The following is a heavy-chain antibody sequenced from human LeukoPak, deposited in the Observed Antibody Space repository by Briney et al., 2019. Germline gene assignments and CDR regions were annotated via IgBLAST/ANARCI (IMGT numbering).Heavy chain of an antibody. V-gene: IGHV4-59*01. D-gene: IGHD3-10*01. CDR3: ARHGSITMVRGRLRYYYMDV. CDR1: GDSISAYS. CDR2: IYYSGNT. J-gene: IGHJ6*03. Sequence: SETLSLTCTVSGDSISAYSWSWMRQSPGKGLEWIGLIYYSGNTNYNPSLESRVTISMDTSKKWFSLKLSSVTAADTAVYYCARHGSITMVRGRLRYYYMDVWGKGTTVTISS.